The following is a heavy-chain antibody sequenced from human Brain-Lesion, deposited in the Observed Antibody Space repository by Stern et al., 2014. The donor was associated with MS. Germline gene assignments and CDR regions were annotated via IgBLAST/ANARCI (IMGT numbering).Heavy chain of an antibody. CDR1: GGSISSSGYY. CDR2: IHDSGST. Sequence: VQLVESGPGLVKPSQTLSLTCTVSGGSISSSGYYWSWIRQPAAKGLEWLGRIHDSGSTYYNPSLKSRVTISMDTAQNQVSLKMTWVPAADTAVYYCATTRWDLFTWNWFDPWGQGTLVTVSS. V-gene: IGHV4-61*02. CDR3: ATTRWDLFTWNWFDP. J-gene: IGHJ5*02. D-gene: IGHD1-26*01.